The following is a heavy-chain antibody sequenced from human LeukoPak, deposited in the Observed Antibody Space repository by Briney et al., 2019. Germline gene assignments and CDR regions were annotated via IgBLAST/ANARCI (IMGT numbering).Heavy chain of an antibody. CDR3: ARGSKMITFAGVTANLDS. CDR2: IYYSGIT. D-gene: IGHD3-16*01. V-gene: IGHV4-59*01. CDR1: GGSMSSYY. J-gene: IGHJ4*02. Sequence: SETLSLTCTVSGGSMSSYYWIWIRQPPGKGLEWIGYIYYSGITNYNPSVKSRVTISVDTSKNQFSLKLSSVTAADTALYYCARGSKMITFAGVTANLDSWGQGTLVAVSS.